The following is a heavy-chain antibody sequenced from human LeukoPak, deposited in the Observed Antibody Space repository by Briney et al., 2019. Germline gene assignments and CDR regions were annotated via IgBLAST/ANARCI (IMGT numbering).Heavy chain of an antibody. CDR3: ARSLVGASNY. CDR2: IYSGGST. J-gene: IGHJ4*02. D-gene: IGHD1-26*01. V-gene: IGHV3-66*02. Sequence: PGGSLRLSCAASGFTVSSNYMSWVRQAPGKGLEWVSVIYSGGSTYYADSVKGRFTISRDNSKNTLYPQMNSLRAEDTAVYYCARSLVGASNYWGQGTLVTVSS. CDR1: GFTVSSNY.